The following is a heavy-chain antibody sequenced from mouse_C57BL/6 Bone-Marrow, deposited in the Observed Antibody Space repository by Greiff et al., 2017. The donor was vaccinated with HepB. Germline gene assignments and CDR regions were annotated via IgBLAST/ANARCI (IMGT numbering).Heavy chain of an antibody. Sequence: QVQLKQPGTELVKPGASVKLSCKASGYTFTSYWMHWVKQRPGQGLEWIGNINPSNGGTNYNEKFKSKATLTVDKSSSTAYMQLSSLTSEDSAVYYCARSSPLYYGSTFAYWGQGTLVTVSA. CDR3: ARSSPLYYGSTFAY. J-gene: IGHJ3*01. D-gene: IGHD1-1*01. CDR1: GYTFTSYW. CDR2: INPSNGGT. V-gene: IGHV1-53*01.